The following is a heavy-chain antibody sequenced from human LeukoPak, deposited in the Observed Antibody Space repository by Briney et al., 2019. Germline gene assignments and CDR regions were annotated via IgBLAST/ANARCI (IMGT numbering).Heavy chain of an antibody. D-gene: IGHD3-22*01. J-gene: IGHJ4*02. CDR2: ISSSSSTI. CDR1: GFTFSSYS. CDR3: ARDVYYDSSGYYYDATDY. Sequence: GGSLRLSCAAPGFTFSSYSMNWVRQAPGKGLEWVSYISSSSSTIYYADSVKGRFTISRDNAKNSLYLQMNSLRAEDTAVYYCARDVYYDSSGYYYDATDYWGQGTLVTVSS. V-gene: IGHV3-48*01.